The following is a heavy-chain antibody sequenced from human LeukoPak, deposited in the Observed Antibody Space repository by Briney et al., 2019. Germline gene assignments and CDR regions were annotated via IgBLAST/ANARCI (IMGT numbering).Heavy chain of an antibody. D-gene: IGHD5-12*01. CDR3: ATDRGYSGYGTFDY. CDR1: GFTFSDYA. J-gene: IGHJ4*02. CDR2: ISGSGDNT. Sequence: RGSLRLSCAVSGFTFSDYAMNWVRQAPGKGLEWFSLISGSGDNTFYADSVKGRFTISRDDSKNTLYLQMNSLRAEDTALYYCATDRGYSGYGTFDYWGQGTLVAVSS. V-gene: IGHV3-23*01.